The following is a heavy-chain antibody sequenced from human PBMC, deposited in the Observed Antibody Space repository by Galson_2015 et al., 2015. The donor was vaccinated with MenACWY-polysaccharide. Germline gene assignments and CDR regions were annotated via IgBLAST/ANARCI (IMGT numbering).Heavy chain of an antibody. Sequence: SLRLSCAASGFTFSTSWMTWVRQAPGKGLEWVSYISDSSSTIYYADSVKGRFTISRDNAKNSLYLQMDSLRDDDTAVYYCARDVKVVAARDAFDIWGQGTMVTVSS. CDR2: ISDSSSTI. J-gene: IGHJ3*02. CDR1: GFTFSTSW. CDR3: ARDVKVVAARDAFDI. V-gene: IGHV3-48*02. D-gene: IGHD2-15*01.